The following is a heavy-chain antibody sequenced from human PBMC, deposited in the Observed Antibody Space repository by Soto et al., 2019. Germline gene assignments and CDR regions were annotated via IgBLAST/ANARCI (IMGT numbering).Heavy chain of an antibody. D-gene: IGHD3-16*01. J-gene: IGHJ3*01. CDR1: GFTFSTAW. V-gene: IGHV3-15*01. CDR3: TTDWGSGDHDFRAFDL. CDR2: IKSRLLGGTT. Sequence: WSLILSCSASGFTFSTAWMTWVRQAPGKGLEWVGRIKSRLLGGTTDSAAPVKGRFTISRDDSKNTLYLQMNSLKTEDTAVYYCTTDWGSGDHDFRAFDLWGQGTMVTVSS.